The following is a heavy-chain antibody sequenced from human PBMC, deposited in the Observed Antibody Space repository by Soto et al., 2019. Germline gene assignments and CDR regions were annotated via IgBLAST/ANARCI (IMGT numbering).Heavy chain of an antibody. D-gene: IGHD6-19*01. V-gene: IGHV3-30*18. CDR2: ISYDGSNK. CDR1: GFTFSSYG. CDR3: AKDAEAGSGWYFYFDY. Sequence: QVQLVESGGGVVQPGRSLRLSCAASGFTFSSYGMHWVRQAPGKGLEWVAVISYDGSNKYYADSVKGRFTISRDNSKNTLYLQMNGLRAEDTAVYYCAKDAEAGSGWYFYFDYWGQGTLVTVSS. J-gene: IGHJ4*02.